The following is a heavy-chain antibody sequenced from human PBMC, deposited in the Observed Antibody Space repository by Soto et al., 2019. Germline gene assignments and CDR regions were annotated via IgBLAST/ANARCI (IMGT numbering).Heavy chain of an antibody. CDR3: AREPPGKGGSDY. Sequence: EVQLVESGGGLVQPGGSLILSCAASGFTFRSYSMNWVRQAPGKWLEWVAYISSSSSTIYYADSVKGRFTISRDNANNSLSLQMNSLRDEDTALYYCAREPPGKGGSDYWGQGTLVTVAS. CDR1: GFTFRSYS. V-gene: IGHV3-48*02. CDR2: ISSSSSTI. J-gene: IGHJ4*02. D-gene: IGHD3-10*01.